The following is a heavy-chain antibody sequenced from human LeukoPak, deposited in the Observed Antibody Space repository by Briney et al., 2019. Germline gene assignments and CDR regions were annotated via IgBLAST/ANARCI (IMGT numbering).Heavy chain of an antibody. Sequence: PSETLSLTCAVYGGSFSGYYWSWIRQHPGKGLEWIGEINHSGSTNYNPSLKSRVTISVDTSKNQFSLKLSSGTAADTAVYYCARLQGRGDNYLDYWGQGTLVTVSS. CDR1: GGSFSGYY. V-gene: IGHV4-34*01. J-gene: IGHJ4*02. D-gene: IGHD7-27*01. CDR3: ARLQGRGDNYLDY. CDR2: INHSGST.